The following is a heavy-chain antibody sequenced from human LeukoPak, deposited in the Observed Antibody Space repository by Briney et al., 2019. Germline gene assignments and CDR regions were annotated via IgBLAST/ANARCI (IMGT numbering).Heavy chain of an antibody. D-gene: IGHD6-19*01. Sequence: SQTLSLTCTVSGGSISSGGYYWSWIPQHPGKGLEWIVYIYYSGSTYDNPPLKSRGSISVDTSKNQCSQKLRSVTAAHTDVYYCTRETREQPAALSIAVAYYCDEWGQGTLVTVSA. CDR1: GGSISSGGYY. V-gene: IGHV4-31*03. CDR2: IYYSGST. J-gene: IGHJ4*02. CDR3: TRETREQPAALSIAVAYYCDE.